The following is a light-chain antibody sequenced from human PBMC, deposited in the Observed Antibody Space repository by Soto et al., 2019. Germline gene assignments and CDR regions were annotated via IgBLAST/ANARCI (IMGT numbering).Light chain of an antibody. CDR2: ATS. CDR1: QGISSY. Sequence: DIHMTQSASSLSASVGDRVTITCRSSQGISSYLNWYQQKPGKAPQLVIYATSSLQSGVPSRFAGSGSGTDFTLAISSLQPEDFATYYCQQSYTTLAFSTGTKVDIK. CDR3: QQSYTTLA. V-gene: IGKV1-39*01. J-gene: IGKJ3*01.